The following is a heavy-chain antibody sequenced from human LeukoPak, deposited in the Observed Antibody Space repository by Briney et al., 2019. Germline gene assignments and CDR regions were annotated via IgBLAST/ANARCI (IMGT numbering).Heavy chain of an antibody. D-gene: IGHD4-17*01. CDR3: ASTTVTTNFDFDI. J-gene: IGHJ3*02. V-gene: IGHV4-30-4*01. CDR1: GGSISSGDYY. CDR2: IYYSGST. Sequence: PSQTLSLTCTVSGGSISSGDYYWSWIRQPPGKGLEWIGYIYYSGSTYYNPSLKSRVTIPVDTSKNQFSLKLSSVTAADTAVYYCASTTVTTNFDFDIWGQGTMVTVSS.